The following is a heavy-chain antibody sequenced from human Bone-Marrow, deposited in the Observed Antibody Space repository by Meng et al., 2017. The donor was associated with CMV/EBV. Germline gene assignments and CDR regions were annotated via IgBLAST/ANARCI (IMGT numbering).Heavy chain of an antibody. J-gene: IGHJ4*02. D-gene: IGHD1-26*01. CDR2: ISYDGSNK. V-gene: IGHV3-30*04. CDR1: GFTFSSYA. Sequence: GGSLRLSCAASGFTFSSYAMHWVRQAPGKGLEWVAVISYDGSNKYYADSVKGRFTISRDNSKNTLYLQMTSLRAEDTAVYYCASIVGASIDYWGQGTLVTVSS. CDR3: ASIVGASIDY.